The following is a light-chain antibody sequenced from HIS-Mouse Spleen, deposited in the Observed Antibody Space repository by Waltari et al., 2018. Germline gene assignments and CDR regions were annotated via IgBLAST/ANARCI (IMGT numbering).Light chain of an antibody. CDR2: EGS. CDR3: CSYAGSSTWV. CDR1: SSDVGRSHL. Sequence: QSALTQPASVSGSPGPSITIPCTGTSSDVGRSHLVAWYQQHPGKAPKLMIYEGSKRPSGVSNRFSGFKSGNTASLTISGLQAEDEADYYCCSYAGSSTWVFGGGTKLTVL. J-gene: IGLJ3*02. V-gene: IGLV2-23*01.